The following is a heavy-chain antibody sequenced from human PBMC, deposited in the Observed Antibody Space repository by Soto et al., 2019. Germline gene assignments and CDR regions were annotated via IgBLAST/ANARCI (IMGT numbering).Heavy chain of an antibody. Sequence: QLQLQESGPGLVKPSETLSLTCTVSGGSISSSSYYWGWIRQPPGKGLEWIGSIYYSGSTYYNPSLKSRVTISVDTSKNQFSLKRSSVTAADTAVYYCARHSSSSGHIDYWGQGTLVTVSS. D-gene: IGHD6-6*01. CDR2: IYYSGST. CDR1: GGSISSSSYY. V-gene: IGHV4-39*01. J-gene: IGHJ4*02. CDR3: ARHSSSSGHIDY.